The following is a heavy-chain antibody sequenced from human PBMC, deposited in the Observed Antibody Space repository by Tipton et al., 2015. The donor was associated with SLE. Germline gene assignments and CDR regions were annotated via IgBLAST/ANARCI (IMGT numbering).Heavy chain of an antibody. J-gene: IGHJ4*02. CDR2: IYYSGTT. V-gene: IGHV4-39*07. CDR3: AIRDSSSWFFDY. Sequence: TLSLTCTVSGVSISSSSYSWGWIRQPPGKGLEWIGSIYYSGTTYYNPSLKSRVTISVDTSKKQFFLRLSSMTAAETAVYYCAIRDSSSWFFDYWGQGTLVTVSS. CDR1: GVSISSSSYS. D-gene: IGHD6-13*01.